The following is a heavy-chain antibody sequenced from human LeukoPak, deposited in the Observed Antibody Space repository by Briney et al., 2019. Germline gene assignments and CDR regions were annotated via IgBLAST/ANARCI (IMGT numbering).Heavy chain of an antibody. V-gene: IGHV3-30*02. Sequence: GGSLRLSCAASGFTFSSYGMHWVRQAPGKGLEWVAFIRYDGSNKYYADSVKGRFTISRDNAKTSLYLQMNSLRAEDTAVYYCARDLMGASHYFQHWGQGTLVTVSS. D-gene: IGHD1-26*01. CDR3: ARDLMGASHYFQH. CDR2: IRYDGSNK. CDR1: GFTFSSYG. J-gene: IGHJ1*01.